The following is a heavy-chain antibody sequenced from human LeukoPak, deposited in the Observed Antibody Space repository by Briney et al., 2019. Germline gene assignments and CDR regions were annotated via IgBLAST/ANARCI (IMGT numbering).Heavy chain of an antibody. D-gene: IGHD3-3*01. V-gene: IGHV4-34*01. CDR2: INHSGGT. CDR1: GGSFSGYS. CDR3: ASSTIFGVVANWFDP. Sequence: SETLSLTCAVYGGSFSGYSWSWIRQPPGKGLEWIGEINHSGGTKYNPSLKSRVTISVDTSKNQFSLKLSSVTAAGTAVYYCASSTIFGVVANWFDPWGQGTLVTVSS. J-gene: IGHJ5*02.